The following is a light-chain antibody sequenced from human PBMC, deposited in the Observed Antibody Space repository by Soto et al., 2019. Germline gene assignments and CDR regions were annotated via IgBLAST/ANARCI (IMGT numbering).Light chain of an antibody. J-gene: IGKJ1*01. CDR2: AAS. V-gene: IGKV1-39*01. CDR3: QQSYSIPRT. CDR1: QTISTH. Sequence: IVMSQSQYSLSASVVDRENLTGLSSQTISTHLNWYQQKPSKAPNVLIYAASTLPTGVPSRFSGSGSGTNFTLTITTLHPEDFATYYCQQSYSIPRTFGQGTKVDIK.